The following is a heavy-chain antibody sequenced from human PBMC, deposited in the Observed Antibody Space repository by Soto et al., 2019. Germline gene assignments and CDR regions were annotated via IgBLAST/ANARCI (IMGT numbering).Heavy chain of an antibody. CDR1: GYPFKTYY. V-gene: IGHV1-46*02. CDR2: IHPSGGGS. D-gene: IGHD2-21*02. CDR3: ARGGHIALVTDSFD. Sequence: ASVKVSCKSSGYPFKTYYLHLVRQAPGQGLEWMGMIHPSGGGSTYAQKFLGRVTMTMDSSTSTVFMELTSLRSADTAVYYCARGGHIALVTDSFD. J-gene: IGHJ4*01.